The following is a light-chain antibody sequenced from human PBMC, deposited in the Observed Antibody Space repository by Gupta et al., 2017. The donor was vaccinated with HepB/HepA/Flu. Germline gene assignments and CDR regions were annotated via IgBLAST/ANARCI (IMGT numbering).Light chain of an antibody. J-gene: IGKJ1*01. CDR2: LVS. CDR1: QSLVYSDGNTF. V-gene: IGKV2-30*01. CDR3: MQGRHCTWA. Sequence: DVVMSPSPLSLPVALAQPAAIPCRSSQSLVYSDGNTFFHWFQQRPGQSPRLLIYLVSHRDAGVHERFGGSGSGTYFTLKSSRVAAEYVGVYFCMQGRHCTWAFGQGTKVEIK.